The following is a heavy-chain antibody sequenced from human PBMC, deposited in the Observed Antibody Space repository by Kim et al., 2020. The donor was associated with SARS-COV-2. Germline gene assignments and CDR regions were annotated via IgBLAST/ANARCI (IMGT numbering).Heavy chain of an antibody. Sequence: SETLSLTCTVSGGSISSYYWSWIRQPPGKGLEWIGYIYYSGSTNYNPSLKSRVTISVDTSKNQFSLKLSSVTAADTAVYYCARGGVGSSSSLGFYYYYYGMDVWGQGTTVTVSS. CDR2: IYYSGST. V-gene: IGHV4-59*13. CDR3: ARGGVGSSSSLGFYYYYYGMDV. D-gene: IGHD6-6*01. J-gene: IGHJ6*02. CDR1: GGSISSYY.